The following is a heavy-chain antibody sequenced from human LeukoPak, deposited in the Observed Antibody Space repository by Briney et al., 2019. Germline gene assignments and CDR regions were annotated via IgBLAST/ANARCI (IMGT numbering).Heavy chain of an antibody. Sequence: SETLSLTCTVSGDSISTSNYFWGWIRQPPGKGLEWIGSIYYSGSTYYNPSLKSRVTISVDTSKNQFSLKLSSVTAADTAVYYCALVGATHAFDIWGQGTMVTVSS. CDR2: IYYSGST. D-gene: IGHD1-26*01. CDR1: GDSISTSNYF. V-gene: IGHV4-39*07. J-gene: IGHJ3*02. CDR3: ALVGATHAFDI.